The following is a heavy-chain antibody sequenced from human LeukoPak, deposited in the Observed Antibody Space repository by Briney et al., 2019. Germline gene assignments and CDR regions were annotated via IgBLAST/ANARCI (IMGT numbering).Heavy chain of an antibody. V-gene: IGHV4-4*02. J-gene: IGHJ6*02. CDR2: VYHSGST. D-gene: IGHD3-3*01. Sequence: SGTLSLTCAVSGGSIKSNNWWSWVRQRPGKGLEWIGEVYHSGSTHYNPSLESRVTVSVDKSKNRFSLDLSSVTAADTAVYYCARFCNGPGWLSGYYCAIDVWGQGTTVIVSS. CDR3: ARFCNGPGWLSGYYCAIDV. CDR1: GGSIKSNNW.